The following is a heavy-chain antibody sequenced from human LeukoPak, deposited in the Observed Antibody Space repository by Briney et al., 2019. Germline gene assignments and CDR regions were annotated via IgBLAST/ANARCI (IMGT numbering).Heavy chain of an antibody. CDR2: IIPILGTA. D-gene: IGHD5-18*01. CDR3: ARGARYSYGWSKETLDY. CDR1: GGTVSNSA. J-gene: IGHJ4*02. V-gene: IGHV1-69*13. Sequence: GASVKVSCKASGGTVSNSAICWVRQAPGRGLEWMGGIIPILGTANYAQKFQGRVTINADESTSTAYMELSSLRSEDTAMYYCARGARYSYGWSKETLDYWGQGTLVTVSS.